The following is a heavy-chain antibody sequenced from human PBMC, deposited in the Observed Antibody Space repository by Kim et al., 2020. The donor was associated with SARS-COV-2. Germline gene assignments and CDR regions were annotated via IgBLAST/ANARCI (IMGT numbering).Heavy chain of an antibody. D-gene: IGHD6-13*01. V-gene: IGHV4-39*07. Sequence: YYPSLKSRVTISVDTSKNQFSLKLGSVTAADTAVYYCASLSSSWYGGVDYWGQGTLVTVSS. J-gene: IGHJ4*02. CDR3: ASLSSSWYGGVDY.